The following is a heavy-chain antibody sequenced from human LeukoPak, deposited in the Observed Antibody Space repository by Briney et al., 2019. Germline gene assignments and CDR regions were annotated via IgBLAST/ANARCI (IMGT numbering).Heavy chain of an antibody. D-gene: IGHD4-23*01. CDR1: GGSITSDIFY. CDR3: GKVGGNSNS. Sequence: SETLSLTCTVSGGSITSDIFYWNWIRQHPGKGLEWIGSIHNSRGTSYSPSLESRLTISVDTSENQFFLKMSYVTAADTAMYYCGKVGGNSNSWGQGTLVTVSS. V-gene: IGHV4-31*03. J-gene: IGHJ5*02. CDR2: IHNSRGT.